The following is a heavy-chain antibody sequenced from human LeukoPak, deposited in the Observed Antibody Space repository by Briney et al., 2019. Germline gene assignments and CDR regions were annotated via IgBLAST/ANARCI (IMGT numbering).Heavy chain of an antibody. CDR1: GFTFNSYS. J-gene: IGHJ5*02. CDR2: ISYDGGYK. D-gene: IGHD3-10*01. CDR3: AKVLLLWFGESSIRRFDP. Sequence: GGSLRLSCEGSGFTFNSYSIHWVRQAPGKGLEWVAVISYDGGYKYYGDAVKGRVTISRDNSKNTLYLQINSLRAEDTAVYYCAKVLLLWFGESSIRRFDPWGQGTLVTVSS. V-gene: IGHV3-30*04.